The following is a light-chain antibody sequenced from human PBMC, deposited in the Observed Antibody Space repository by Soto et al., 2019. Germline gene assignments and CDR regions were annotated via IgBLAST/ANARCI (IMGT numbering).Light chain of an antibody. CDR3: NQVYTYPRT. CDR1: QGVRSY. Sequence: IQLTQSPSSLSASVGDRVTITCRASQGVRSYLAWYQQRPGEAPKLLIFGASTLQSGVPARFSGGGSGTDFTLTITSLQPEDFATYYCNQVYTYPRTFGQGTKVEI. CDR2: GAS. V-gene: IGKV1-9*01. J-gene: IGKJ1*01.